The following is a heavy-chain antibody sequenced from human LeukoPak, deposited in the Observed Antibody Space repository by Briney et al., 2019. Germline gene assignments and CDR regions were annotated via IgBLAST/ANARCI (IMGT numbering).Heavy chain of an antibody. Sequence: GGSLRLSCAASGLTFSSYGMHWVRQAPGKGLEWVAFIRYDGSNKYYADSVKGRFTISRDNAKNSLYLQMNSLRAEDTAVYYCARGGRQGYYDSSGYPLYWGQGTLVTVSS. CDR2: IRYDGSNK. CDR3: ARGGRQGYYDSSGYPLY. CDR1: GLTFSSYG. J-gene: IGHJ4*02. D-gene: IGHD3-22*01. V-gene: IGHV3-30*02.